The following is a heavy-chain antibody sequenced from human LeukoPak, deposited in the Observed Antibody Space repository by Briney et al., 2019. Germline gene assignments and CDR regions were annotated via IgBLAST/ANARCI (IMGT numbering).Heavy chain of an antibody. J-gene: IGHJ3*02. Sequence: GGSLRLSCAASGFTFSSNYMSWVRQAPGKGLEWVSVIYSGDSTYYADSVKGRFTISRDNSKNTLYLQMNSLRAEDTAVYYCARGYSSGKGNAFDIWGQGTMVTVSS. CDR1: GFTFSSNY. V-gene: IGHV3-53*01. CDR3: ARGYSSGKGNAFDI. D-gene: IGHD6-19*01. CDR2: IYSGDST.